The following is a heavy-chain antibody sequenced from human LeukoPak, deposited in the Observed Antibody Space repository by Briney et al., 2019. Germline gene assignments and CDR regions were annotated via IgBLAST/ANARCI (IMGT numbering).Heavy chain of an antibody. D-gene: IGHD3-10*01. CDR2: IYPGDSDT. CDR1: GYSFTSYW. J-gene: IGHJ4*02. V-gene: IGHV5-51*01. CDR3: ARHGRSGGVNYGSFDY. Sequence: GESLKISCKGSGYSFTSYWIGWVRQMPGKGLEWMGIIYPGDSDTRYSPSFQGQVTISADKSISTAYLQWSSLKASDTAMYYCARHGRSGGVNYGSFDYWGQGTLVTVSS.